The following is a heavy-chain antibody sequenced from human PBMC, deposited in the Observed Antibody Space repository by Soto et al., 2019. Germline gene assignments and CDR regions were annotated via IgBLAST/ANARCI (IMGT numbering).Heavy chain of an antibody. V-gene: IGHV3-48*01. CDR3: AETPGYLQS. CDR1: GFAFSSFS. D-gene: IGHD5-12*01. Sequence: GGSLRLSCAASGFAFSSFSMNWVRQAPGKGLEWLSYISSTSDLIYYADSVEGRFTISRDNAKNSLYLQMNSLRAEDTAVYYCAETPGYLQSWGQGPMVTVSS. J-gene: IGHJ1*01. CDR2: ISSTSDLI.